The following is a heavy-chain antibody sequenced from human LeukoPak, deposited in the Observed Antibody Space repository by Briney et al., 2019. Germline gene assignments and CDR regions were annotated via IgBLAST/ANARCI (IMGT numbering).Heavy chain of an antibody. V-gene: IGHV3-21*01. CDR3: GRAFSPLRTASADDL. J-gene: IGHJ4*02. CDR2: ISGRSSHV. D-gene: IGHD5-18*01. CDR1: GFSFSDYD. Sequence: PGGSLRHSCSASGFSFSDYDMNWFRQAPGKGLEWISSISGRSSHVYYGDSVKGRFSISRDNAMNSVFLQMNSLGVDDTAVYYCGRAFSPLRTASADDLWGQGTLVTVSS.